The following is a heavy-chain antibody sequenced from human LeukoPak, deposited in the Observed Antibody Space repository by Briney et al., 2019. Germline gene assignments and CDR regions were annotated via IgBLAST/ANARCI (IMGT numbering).Heavy chain of an antibody. CDR2: LYYSGST. J-gene: IGHJ3*02. CDR3: ARHHFTGITDAFDI. D-gene: IGHD3-10*01. V-gene: IGHV4-39*01. CDR1: GXSISSSSYY. Sequence: PSETLSLTCTVSGXSISSSSYYWGWIRQPPGKGLEWIGSLYYSGSTYYNPSLKSRVTISVDTSKNQFSLKLTSVTATDTAVFYCARHHFTGITDAFDIWGQGTMVTVSS.